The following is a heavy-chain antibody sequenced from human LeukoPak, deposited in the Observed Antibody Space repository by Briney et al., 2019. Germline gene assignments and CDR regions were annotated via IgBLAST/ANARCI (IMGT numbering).Heavy chain of an antibody. J-gene: IGHJ6*04. CDR1: GFTFSSYG. D-gene: IGHD2-15*01. CDR3: AKDHLYCSGGSCYSYYYGMDV. Sequence: GGFLRLSCATSGFTFSSYGMHWVRQAPGKGLEWVAVISYDGSNKYYADSVKGRFTISRDNSKNTLYLQMNSLRAEDTAVYYCAKDHLYCSGGSCYSYYYGMDVWGKGTTVTVSS. V-gene: IGHV3-30*18. CDR2: ISYDGSNK.